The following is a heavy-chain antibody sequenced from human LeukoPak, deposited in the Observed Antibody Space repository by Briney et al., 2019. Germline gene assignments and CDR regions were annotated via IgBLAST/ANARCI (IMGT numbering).Heavy chain of an antibody. D-gene: IGHD2-2*02. J-gene: IGHJ4*02. CDR3: ARGGGTIPRVDY. Sequence: SQTLSLTCTVCGGPLSSGGYYWSWIRQHPGKGLEWIGYIYYSGSTYYNPSLKSRVTISVDTSKNQFSLKLSSVTAADTAVYYCARGGGTIPRVDYRGQGTLVTVSS. CDR1: GGPLSSGGYY. V-gene: IGHV4-31*03. CDR2: IYYSGST.